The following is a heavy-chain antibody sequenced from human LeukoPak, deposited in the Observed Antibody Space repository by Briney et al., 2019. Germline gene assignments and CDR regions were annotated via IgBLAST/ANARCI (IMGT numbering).Heavy chain of an antibody. Sequence: SETLSLTCTVSGGSISNSGYYWGWICQPPGKGLEWIGNIYYSGSTYSNPSLKSRVTISVDTSKNHFSLKLSSVTAADTAIYYCAKTYYYDPFDYWGQGTLVTVSS. CDR2: IYYSGST. J-gene: IGHJ4*02. V-gene: IGHV4-39*02. CDR3: AKTYYYDPFDY. D-gene: IGHD3-22*01. CDR1: GGSISNSGYY.